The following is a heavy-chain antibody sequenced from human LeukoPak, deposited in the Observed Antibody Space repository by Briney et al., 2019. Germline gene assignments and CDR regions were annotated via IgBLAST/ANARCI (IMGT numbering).Heavy chain of an antibody. CDR2: IYYSGST. CDR3: ARTDEYSSHYFDY. CDR1: GGSISRYY. V-gene: IGHV4-59*08. D-gene: IGHD6-6*01. Sequence: SETLSLTCTVSGGSISRYYWSWLRQPPGKGLEWIGYIYYSGSTNYNPSLKSRVTISVDTSKNQFSLKLSSVTAADTAVYYCARTDEYSSHYFDYWGQGTLVTVSS. J-gene: IGHJ4*02.